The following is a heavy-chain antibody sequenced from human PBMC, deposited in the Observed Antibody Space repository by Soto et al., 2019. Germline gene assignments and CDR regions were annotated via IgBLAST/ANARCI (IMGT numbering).Heavy chain of an antibody. CDR1: GCSISSYY. Sequence: SETLSLTCTVSGCSISSYYWSWIRQPPGKGLEWIGYIYYSGSTNYNPSLKSRVTISVDTSKNQFSLKLSSVTAADTAVYYCARERGSGSYMFDYWGQGTLVTVSS. J-gene: IGHJ4*02. CDR3: ARERGSGSYMFDY. V-gene: IGHV4-59*12. D-gene: IGHD3-10*01. CDR2: IYYSGST.